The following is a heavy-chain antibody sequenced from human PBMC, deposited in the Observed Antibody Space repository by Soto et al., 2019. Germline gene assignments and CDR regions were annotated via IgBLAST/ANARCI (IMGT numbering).Heavy chain of an antibody. D-gene: IGHD5-18*01. V-gene: IGHV1-69*01. CDR3: AGASDSTWYNWLDP. CDR1: GGHFSSNG. Sequence: SVKVSCNAAGGHFSSNGVVWGRQAPGQGLEFMGGIIPTFGTTNYAHKFRGRVTITADESTGTAYMELSSLRSDDTAVYYCAGASDSTWYNWLDPWGQRTLVTVSS. J-gene: IGHJ5*02. CDR2: IIPTFGTT.